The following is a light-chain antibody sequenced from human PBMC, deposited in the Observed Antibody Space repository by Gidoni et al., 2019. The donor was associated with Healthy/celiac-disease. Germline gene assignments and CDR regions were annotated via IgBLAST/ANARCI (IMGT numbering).Light chain of an antibody. CDR1: KIGSKS. CDR3: QVWDSSSDHPHVV. V-gene: IGLV3-21*03. Sequence: SYVLTQPPSVSVAPGKTARITCGGNKIGSKSVHWYQQKPGQAPVLVVYDDSDRPSGIPERFSGSNSGNTATLTISRVEAGDEADYYCQVWDSSSDHPHVVFGGGTKLTVL. J-gene: IGLJ2*01. CDR2: DDS.